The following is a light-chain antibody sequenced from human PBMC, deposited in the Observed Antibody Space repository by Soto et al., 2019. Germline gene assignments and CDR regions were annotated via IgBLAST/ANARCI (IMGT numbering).Light chain of an antibody. V-gene: IGLV1-44*01. CDR2: SRN. CDR1: SSNIGSNI. CDR3: ETWDDSLTGVV. J-gene: IGLJ3*02. Sequence: QSVLTQPPSASGTPGQRVTISCSGSSSNIGSNIVNWYQQLPGTAPKLLIYSRNQRPSGVPDRFSASKSGTSASLAISGLQSEDEADYYCETWDDSLTGVVFGGGPQLTVL.